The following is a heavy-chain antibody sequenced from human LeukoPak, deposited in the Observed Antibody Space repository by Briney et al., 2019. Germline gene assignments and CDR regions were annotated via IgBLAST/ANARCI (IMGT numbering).Heavy chain of an antibody. CDR3: ARGGLKWELLPARARKSYYFDY. D-gene: IGHD1-26*01. CDR2: INHSGGT. CDR1: GGSFSGYY. Sequence: SETLSLTCAFYGGSFSGYYWSWIRQPPGKGLEWIGEINHSGGTKYNPSLKSRVTISLDTSKNQFSLKLSSVTAADTAVYYCARGGLKWELLPARARKSYYFDYWGQGTLVTVSS. V-gene: IGHV4-34*01. J-gene: IGHJ4*02.